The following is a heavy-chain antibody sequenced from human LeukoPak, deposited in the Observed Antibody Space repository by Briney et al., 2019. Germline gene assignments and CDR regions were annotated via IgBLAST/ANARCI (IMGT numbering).Heavy chain of an antibody. Sequence: GGSLGLSCAASGFTFSDYNMNWVRQAPGKGLEWVSYISSSSNTIYYADSVKGRFTISRDNAKNSLYLQMNSLRDEDTAVFYCARGNYYDSSGYFVYWGQGTLVTVSS. V-gene: IGHV3-48*02. CDR1: GFTFSDYN. J-gene: IGHJ4*02. CDR2: ISSSSNTI. D-gene: IGHD3-22*01. CDR3: ARGNYYDSSGYFVY.